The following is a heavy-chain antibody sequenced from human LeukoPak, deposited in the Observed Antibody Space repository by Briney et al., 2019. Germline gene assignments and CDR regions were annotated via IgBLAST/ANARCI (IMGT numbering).Heavy chain of an antibody. CDR2: ISGSGGST. CDR3: AKDWVQLLPLYYFDY. J-gene: IGHJ4*02. V-gene: IGHV3-23*01. CDR1: GFTFSSYA. Sequence: PGGSLRLSCAASGFTFSSYAMSWVRQVPGKGLEWVSAISGSGGSTYYADSVKGRFTISRDNSKNTLYLQMNSLRAEDTAVYYCAKDWVQLLPLYYFDYWGQGTLVTVSS. D-gene: IGHD2-15*01.